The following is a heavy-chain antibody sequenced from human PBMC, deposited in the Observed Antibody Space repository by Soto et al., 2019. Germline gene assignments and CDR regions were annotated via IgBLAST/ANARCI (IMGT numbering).Heavy chain of an antibody. CDR3: ARGLYCDYSSGADD. CDR1: GFTFSSYA. CDR2: ISYDGSNK. J-gene: IGHJ4*02. V-gene: IGHV3-30-3*01. D-gene: IGHD4-17*01. Sequence: GGSLRLSCAASGFTFSSYAMHWVRQAPGKGLEWVAVISYDGSNKYNADSVKGRLTISRDNSKNTLYLQMNSLRAEETAVYYCARGLYCDYSSGADDWGQRTLVTVSS.